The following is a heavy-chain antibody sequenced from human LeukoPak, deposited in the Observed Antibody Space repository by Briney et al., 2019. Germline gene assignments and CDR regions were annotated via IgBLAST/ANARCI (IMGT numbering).Heavy chain of an antibody. D-gene: IGHD5/OR15-5a*01. CDR3: AKRSMSAFDS. J-gene: IGHJ4*02. CDR2: ISGSGNGT. CDR1: GFTFRTYA. Sequence: GGSLRLSCTASGFTFRTYAMNWVRQAPGKGLEWLSGISGSGNGTYYADSVKGRFIISRDNSKNMVYLQMNSLTVEDTATYYCAKRSMSAFDSWGQGTLLIVSS. V-gene: IGHV3-23*01.